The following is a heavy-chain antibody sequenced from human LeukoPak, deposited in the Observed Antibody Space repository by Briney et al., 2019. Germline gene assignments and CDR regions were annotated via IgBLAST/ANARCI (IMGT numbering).Heavy chain of an antibody. J-gene: IGHJ4*02. CDR3: ARVGAALSVDY. V-gene: IGHV4-59*01. CDR1: GGSFSGYY. Sequence: SSETLSLTCAVYGGSFSGYYWSWIRQPPGKGLEWIGYIYYSGSTNYNPSLKSRVTISVDTSKNQFSLKLSSVTAADTAVYYCARVGAALSVDYWGQGTLVTVSS. CDR2: IYYSGST. D-gene: IGHD3-16*02.